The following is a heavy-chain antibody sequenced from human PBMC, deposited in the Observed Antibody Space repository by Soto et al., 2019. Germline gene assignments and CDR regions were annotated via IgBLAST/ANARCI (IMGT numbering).Heavy chain of an antibody. CDR3: ATGVDTAKDGY. CDR1: GFTVSSNH. Sequence: LSCAASGFTVSSNHMTWIRQAPGRGPEWVSTIYHGGNTYYADSVKGRFAISRDNSKNMLYLQMNSLRAEDTAVYYCATGVDTAKDGYWGQGTLVTVSS. V-gene: IGHV3-53*01. CDR2: IYHGGNT. D-gene: IGHD5-18*01. J-gene: IGHJ4*02.